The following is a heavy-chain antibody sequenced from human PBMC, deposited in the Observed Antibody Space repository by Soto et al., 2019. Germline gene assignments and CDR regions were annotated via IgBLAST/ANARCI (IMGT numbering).Heavy chain of an antibody. V-gene: IGHV5-51*01. Sequence: GESLKISCKGSGYSFVSYWIAWVRQMPGKGLEWMGSIYPGDSDTTYSPSIQGQVTVSADKSSTTVYLQWNTLKASDTAMYYCAKTDGYEVEYWGQGTQVTVSS. J-gene: IGHJ4*02. CDR3: AKTDGYEVEY. D-gene: IGHD5-18*01. CDR1: GYSFVSYW. CDR2: IYPGDSDT.